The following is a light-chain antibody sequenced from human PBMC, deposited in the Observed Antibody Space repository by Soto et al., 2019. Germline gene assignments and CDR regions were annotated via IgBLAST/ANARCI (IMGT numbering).Light chain of an antibody. CDR1: QSVSSN. J-gene: IGKJ1*01. CDR2: GAS. CDR3: QQYNNWPWT. V-gene: IGKV3-15*01. Sequence: EIVMTQSPATLSVSPGERATLSCRASQSVSSNLTWYQQKPGQAPRLLIYGASTRATGIPARFSGSGSATEFTLTISSLQYEDFAVYYCQQYNNWPWTFGQGTKVEIK.